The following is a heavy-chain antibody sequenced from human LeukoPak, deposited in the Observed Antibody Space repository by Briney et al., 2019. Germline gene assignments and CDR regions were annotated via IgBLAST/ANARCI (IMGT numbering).Heavy chain of an antibody. CDR2: IYHSGST. D-gene: IGHD6-6*01. CDR3: ARGGAARLHFQN. Sequence: SETLSLTCTVSGGSISTYYWNWIRQPPGKGLEWIGYIYHSGSTNYNPSLQSRVTISVDTSKNQFSLNLNSVTAADTSVYYCARGGAARLHFQNWGQGTLVTVSS. V-gene: IGHV4-59*01. CDR1: GGSISTYY. J-gene: IGHJ1*01.